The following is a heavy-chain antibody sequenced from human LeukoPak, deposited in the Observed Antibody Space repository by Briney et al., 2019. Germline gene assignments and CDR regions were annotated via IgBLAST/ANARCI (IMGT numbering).Heavy chain of an antibody. D-gene: IGHD5-12*01. CDR3: ARNGDVEMATIVNFDY. CDR1: GGTFISYA. Sequence: ASVKVSCKASGGTFISYAISWVRQAPGQGLEWMGGIIPIFGTANYAQKFQGRVTITADESTSTAYMELSSLRSEDTAVYYCARNGDVEMATIVNFDYWGQGTLVTVSS. CDR2: IIPIFGTA. V-gene: IGHV1-69*13. J-gene: IGHJ4*02.